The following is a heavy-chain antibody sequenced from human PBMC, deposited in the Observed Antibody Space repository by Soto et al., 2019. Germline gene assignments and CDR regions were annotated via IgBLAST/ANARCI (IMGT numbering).Heavy chain of an antibody. V-gene: IGHV1-69*06. CDR1: GAGDTFSNYG. CDR3: WRHDKTALPPLDS. CDR2: TIPAFGTA. J-gene: IGHJ4*02. D-gene: IGHD1-1*01. Sequence: QVHLVQSGAEVKSPGSAVKVSCQVSGAGDTFSNYGLNWVRQAPGQGLEWMGGTIPAFGTANYAEKFQGRVTITAGTSTTTAYMELSSLRSDDTAVYYCWRHDKTALPPLDSWGQGTLVSVSS.